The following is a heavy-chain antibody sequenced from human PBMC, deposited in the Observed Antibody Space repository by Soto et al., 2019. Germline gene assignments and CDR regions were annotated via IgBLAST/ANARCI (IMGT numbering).Heavy chain of an antibody. CDR3: AKDRTRIGGGSRLYYYGMDV. Sequence: QVQLQESGPGLVKPSGTLSLTCAVSGASISGNYWSWIRQPPGKGLEWIGFVDDSGSTNYTPSLKSRVILSVETSKNQFSLKLRSVTAADTAVYYCAKDRTRIGGGSRLYYYGMDVWGQGTTVTVSS. J-gene: IGHJ6*02. D-gene: IGHD2-2*01. V-gene: IGHV4-59*01. CDR2: VDDSGST. CDR1: GASISGNY.